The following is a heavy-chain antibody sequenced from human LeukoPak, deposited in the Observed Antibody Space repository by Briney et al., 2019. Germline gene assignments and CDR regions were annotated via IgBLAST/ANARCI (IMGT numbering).Heavy chain of an antibody. J-gene: IGHJ4*02. CDR1: GGSISSSSYY. Sequence: KPLETLSLTCIVSGGSISSSSYYWGWIRQSPGKGLEWIGRIDYSGNTYYNPSLKSRITISVDTSKNQFSLKLSPVTAADTSLYYCARESSATDYWGQGTLVTVSS. CDR2: IDYSGNT. CDR3: ARESSATDY. D-gene: IGHD6-19*01. V-gene: IGHV4-39*02.